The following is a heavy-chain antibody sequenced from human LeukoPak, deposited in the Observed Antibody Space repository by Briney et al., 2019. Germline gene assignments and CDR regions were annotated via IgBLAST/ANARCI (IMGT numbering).Heavy chain of an antibody. J-gene: IGHJ4*02. CDR1: GGSISGYY. CDR3: ARRGSGWYFDY. D-gene: IGHD6-19*01. Sequence: SETLSLTCTVSGGSISGYYWTWIRQPAGKGLEWIGRIYTSGSTNYNPSLKSRVTMSVDTSRNQFSLKLSSVSAADTAVYYCARRGSGWYFDYWGQGTLVTVSS. V-gene: IGHV4-4*07. CDR2: IYTSGST.